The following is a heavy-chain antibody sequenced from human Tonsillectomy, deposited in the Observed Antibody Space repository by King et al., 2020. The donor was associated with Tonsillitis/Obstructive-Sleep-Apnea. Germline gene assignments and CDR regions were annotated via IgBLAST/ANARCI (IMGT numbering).Heavy chain of an antibody. CDR1: GFTFGDYA. J-gene: IGHJ6*02. CDR2: IRSKAYGGTT. Sequence: VQLVESGGGLVQPGRSLRLSCTASGFTFGDYAMSWVRQAPGKGLEWVGFIRSKAYGGTTEYAASVKGRCTISRDDSKSIAYLQMNSLKTEDTAVYYCTRAPLGTTVYDSSGYSPYYYAMDVLGQGTTLTVSS. D-gene: IGHD3-22*01. V-gene: IGHV3-49*04. CDR3: TRAPLGTTVYDSSGYSPYYYAMDV.